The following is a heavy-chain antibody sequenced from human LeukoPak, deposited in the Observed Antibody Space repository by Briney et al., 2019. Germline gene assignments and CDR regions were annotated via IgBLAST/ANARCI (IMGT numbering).Heavy chain of an antibody. Sequence: SETLSLTCTVSGGSISRYYWSWIRQPPGKGLEWIGYIYYSGSTNYNPSLKSRVTISVDASKNQFSLKLSSVTAADTAVYYCARDHRGCSSTSCYARGYYYYGMDVWGQGTTVTVSS. J-gene: IGHJ6*02. CDR1: GGSISRYY. V-gene: IGHV4-59*01. CDR3: ARDHRGCSSTSCYARGYYYYGMDV. D-gene: IGHD2-2*01. CDR2: IYYSGST.